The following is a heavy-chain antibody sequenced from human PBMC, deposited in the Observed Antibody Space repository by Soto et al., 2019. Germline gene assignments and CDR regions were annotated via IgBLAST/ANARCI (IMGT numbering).Heavy chain of an antibody. CDR1: GGSVSSGSYY. CDR3: ARDRTGYCSSTSCDTGRYYYHYGMYV. D-gene: IGHD2-2*02. CDR2: IYYTGST. J-gene: IGHJ6*02. V-gene: IGHV4-61*01. Sequence: QVQLQESGPGLVKPSETLSLTCTVSGGSVSSGSYYWSWIRQPPGKGLEWIGYIYYTGSTNYNPSLKSRDTISVDTYKHHFSLKLSSVTAADTAVYYCARDRTGYCSSTSCDTGRYYYHYGMYVWGQGTTVTVSS.